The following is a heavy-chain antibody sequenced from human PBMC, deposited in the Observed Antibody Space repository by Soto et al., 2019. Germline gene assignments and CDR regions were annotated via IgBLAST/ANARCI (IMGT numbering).Heavy chain of an antibody. D-gene: IGHD5-18*01. CDR2: IIPIFGTA. CDR3: AEGGGYSYGPSYYYYGMDV. V-gene: IGHV1-69*13. CDR1: GGTFSSYA. Sequence: ASVKVSCKASGGTFSSYAISWVRQAPGQGLEWMGGIIPIFGTANYAQKFQGRVTITADESTSTAYMELSSLRSEDTAVYYCAEGGGYSYGPSYYYYGMDVWGQGTTVTVSS. J-gene: IGHJ6*02.